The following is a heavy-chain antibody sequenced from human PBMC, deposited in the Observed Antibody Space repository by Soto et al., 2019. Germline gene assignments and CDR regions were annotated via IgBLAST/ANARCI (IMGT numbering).Heavy chain of an antibody. CDR1: GGSISTSNYY. CDR2: IYYSGST. CDR3: AVRPGGRDDWFDA. D-gene: IGHD2-21*01. V-gene: IGHV4-39*01. J-gene: IGHJ3*01. Sequence: QLQMQESGPGLVKPSETLSLTCTVSGGSISTSNYYWDWIRQPPGKGLEWIGSIYYSGSTYYNPSLKSRVTISVDTSKNQFSLELTSVTAADSAVYYCAVRPGGRDDWFDAWGQGTKVTASS.